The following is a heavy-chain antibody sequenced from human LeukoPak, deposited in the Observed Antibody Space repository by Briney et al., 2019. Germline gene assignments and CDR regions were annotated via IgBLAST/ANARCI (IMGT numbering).Heavy chain of an antibody. CDR1: GYTFTGYY. J-gene: IGHJ4*02. V-gene: IGHV1-2*02. Sequence: GASVKVSCKASGYTFTGYYMHWVRQAPGQGLEWMGWINPNSGGTNYAQKFQGRVTMTRDTSISTAYMELSRLRSDDTAVYYCARVVRLLPNPPFDYWGQGTLVTVSS. D-gene: IGHD2-21*01. CDR2: INPNSGGT. CDR3: ARVVRLLPNPPFDY.